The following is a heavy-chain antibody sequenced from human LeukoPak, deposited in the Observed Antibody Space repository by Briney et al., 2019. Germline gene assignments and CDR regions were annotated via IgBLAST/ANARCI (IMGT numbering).Heavy chain of an antibody. CDR3: WHSGYESGLDY. CDR2: IYHSGSI. V-gene: IGHV4-4*02. J-gene: IGHJ4*02. D-gene: IGHD5-12*01. Sequence: PSETLSLTCGVSGVSITSGNWWGWVRQPPGKGLEWIGEIYHSGSINYNPSLKSRVTISVDKSKNQFSLKLNSVTAADTAVYYCWHSGYESGLDYWGQGTLVTVSS. CDR1: GVSITSGNW.